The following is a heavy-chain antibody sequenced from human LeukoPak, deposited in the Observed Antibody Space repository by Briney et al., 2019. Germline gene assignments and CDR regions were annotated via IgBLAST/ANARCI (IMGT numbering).Heavy chain of an antibody. V-gene: IGHV1-69*13. CDR2: IIPIFGTA. CDR1: GGTFSSYA. J-gene: IGHJ6*03. CDR3: ARLTMIVGGSGYYYYMDV. D-gene: IGHD3-22*01. Sequence: SVKVSCKASGGTFSSYAISWVRQAPGQGLEWMGGIIPIFGTANYAQKFQGRVTITADESTSTVYMELSSLRSEDTAVYYCARLTMIVGGSGYYYYMDVWGKGTTVTISS.